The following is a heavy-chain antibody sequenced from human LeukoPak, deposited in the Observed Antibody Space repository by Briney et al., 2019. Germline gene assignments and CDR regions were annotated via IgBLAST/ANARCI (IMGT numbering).Heavy chain of an antibody. Sequence: PSETLSLTCAVSGGSISSGGYSWSWIRQPPGKGLEWIGYIYHSGSTYYNPYLKRRVTISVDRSKNQYSLKLSSVTAADTAVHYCAREKETNSYGYGGALDIWGQGTMVTVSS. D-gene: IGHD5-18*01. J-gene: IGHJ3*02. CDR3: AREKETNSYGYGGALDI. CDR2: IYHSGST. CDR1: GGSISSGGYS. V-gene: IGHV4-30-2*01.